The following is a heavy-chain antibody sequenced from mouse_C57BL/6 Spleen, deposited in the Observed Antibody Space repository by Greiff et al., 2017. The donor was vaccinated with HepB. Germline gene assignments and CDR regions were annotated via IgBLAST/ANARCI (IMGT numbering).Heavy chain of an antibody. CDR1: GFSLTSYA. CDR2: IWTGGGT. Sequence: QVQLKESGPGLVAPSQSLSITCTVSGFSLTSYAISWVRQPPGKGLEWLGVIWTGGGTNYNSALKSRLSISKDNSKSQVFLKLTSLQTDDTASYYCARRIYYDYDVGYFDVWGTGTTVTVSS. J-gene: IGHJ1*03. CDR3: ARRIYYDYDVGYFDV. V-gene: IGHV2-9-1*01. D-gene: IGHD2-4*01.